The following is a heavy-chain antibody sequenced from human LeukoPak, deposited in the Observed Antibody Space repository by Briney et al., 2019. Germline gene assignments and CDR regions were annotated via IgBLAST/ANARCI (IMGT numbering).Heavy chain of an antibody. J-gene: IGHJ5*02. D-gene: IGHD3-22*01. CDR1: GFTFSSYA. V-gene: IGHV3-23*01. Sequence: QPGGSLRLSCAAPGFTFSSYAMSWVRQAPGKGLEWVSAISGSGGSTYYADSVKGRFTISRDNSKNTLYLQMNSLRAEDTAVYYCAKIKDYYDSSGYSNRNWFDPWGQGTLVTV. CDR3: AKIKDYYDSSGYSNRNWFDP. CDR2: ISGSGGST.